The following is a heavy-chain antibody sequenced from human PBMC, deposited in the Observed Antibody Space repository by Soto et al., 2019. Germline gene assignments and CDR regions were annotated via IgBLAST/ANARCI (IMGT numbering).Heavy chain of an antibody. Sequence: SETLSLTCTASGGSISSYYWSWLRQPPGKGLAWIGYIYYSGSTNYNPSLKSRVTISVDTSKNQFSLKLSSVTAADTAVYYCARVTITYYYDSSGYYVWNYFDYWGQGTLVTVSS. V-gene: IGHV4-59*01. CDR1: GGSISSYY. J-gene: IGHJ4*02. D-gene: IGHD3-22*01. CDR2: IYYSGST. CDR3: ARVTITYYYDSSGYYVWNYFDY.